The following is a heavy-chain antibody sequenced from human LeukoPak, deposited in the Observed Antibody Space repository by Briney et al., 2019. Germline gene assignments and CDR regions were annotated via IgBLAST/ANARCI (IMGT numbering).Heavy chain of an antibody. CDR3: AKDGGGYYGSGSYS. CDR1: GFTFSSYG. CDR2: ISYDGSNK. V-gene: IGHV3-30*18. J-gene: IGHJ4*02. Sequence: GGSLRLSCAAPGFTFSSYGMHWVRQAPGKGLEWVAVISYDGSNKYYADSVKGRFTISRDNSKNTLYLQMNSLRAEDTAVYYCAKDGGGYYGSGSYSWGQGTLVTVSS. D-gene: IGHD3-10*01.